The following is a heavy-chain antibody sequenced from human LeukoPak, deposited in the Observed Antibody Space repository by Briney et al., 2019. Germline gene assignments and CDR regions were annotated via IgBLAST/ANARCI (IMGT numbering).Heavy chain of an antibody. Sequence: KPSETLSLTCTVSGGSISSYSWSWIRQPPGKGLEWIGEINQSGSTNYNPSLKSRFTISVDTSKNQLSLKLSSVTAADAAVYYCARGRGGADIVVVPAAIGRGAFDIWGQGTMVTVSS. CDR3: ARGRGGADIVVVPAAIGRGAFDI. J-gene: IGHJ3*02. D-gene: IGHD2-2*02. V-gene: IGHV4-34*01. CDR1: GGSISSYS. CDR2: INQSGST.